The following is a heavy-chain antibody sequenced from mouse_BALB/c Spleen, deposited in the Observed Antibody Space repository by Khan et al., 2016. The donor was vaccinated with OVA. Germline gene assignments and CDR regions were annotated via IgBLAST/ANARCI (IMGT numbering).Heavy chain of an antibody. D-gene: IGHD2-1*01. V-gene: IGHV9-3-1*01. CDR2: INTYTGEP. Sequence: QIQLVQSGPELKKPGETVKISCKASGYTFTYSGMNWVKQAPGKGLKWMGWINTYTGEPTYADDFKGRFAFSLETSASTAYLQINNLKNEDTATYFCARNGNYWDFDVWGAGTTFTVSS. CDR1: GYTFTYSG. J-gene: IGHJ1*01. CDR3: ARNGNYWDFDV.